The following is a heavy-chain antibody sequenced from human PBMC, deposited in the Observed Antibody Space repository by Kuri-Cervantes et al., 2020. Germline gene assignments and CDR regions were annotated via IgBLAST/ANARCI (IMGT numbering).Heavy chain of an antibody. V-gene: IGHV3-74*01. CDR2: INEDGSVT. CDR1: GFSFSVYW. J-gene: IGHJ5*02. Sequence: GESLKISCAASGFSFSVYWMHWVRQVPGKGLVWVSRINEDGSVTNYADSVKGRFTISRDNSKNTLYLQMNSLRAEDTAVYYCARGRGDYGDYVGNQLRYNWFDPWGQGTLVTVSS. CDR3: ARGRGDYGDYVGNQLRYNWFDP. D-gene: IGHD4-17*01.